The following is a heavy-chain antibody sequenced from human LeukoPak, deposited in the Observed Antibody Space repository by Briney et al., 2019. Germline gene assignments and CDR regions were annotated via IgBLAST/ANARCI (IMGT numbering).Heavy chain of an antibody. J-gene: IGHJ6*02. Sequence: ASVKVSCKASGYTFTGYYMHWVRQAPGQGLEWMGWINPNSGGTNYAQKFQGRVTMTRDTSISTAYMELSRLRSDDTAVYYCARYGSGTYYYYGMDVWGQGTTVTASS. CDR1: GYTFTGYY. CDR3: ARYGSGTYYYYGMDV. D-gene: IGHD3-10*01. V-gene: IGHV1-2*02. CDR2: INPNSGGT.